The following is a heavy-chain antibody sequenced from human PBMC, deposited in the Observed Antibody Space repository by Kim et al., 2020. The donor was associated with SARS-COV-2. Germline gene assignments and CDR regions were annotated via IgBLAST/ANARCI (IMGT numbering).Heavy chain of an antibody. V-gene: IGHV3-30*02. D-gene: IGHD6-13*01. Sequence: SVKGRFTISRDNSKHTLYLKMNSLRAEDTAVYFCAKGLKAYSSSWYGGGYWGRGTLVTVSS. CDR3: AKGLKAYSSSWYGGGY. J-gene: IGHJ4*02.